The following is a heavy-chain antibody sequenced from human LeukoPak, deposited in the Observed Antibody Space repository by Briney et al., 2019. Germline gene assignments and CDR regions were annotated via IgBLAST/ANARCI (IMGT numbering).Heavy chain of an antibody. Sequence: GGSLRLSCAASGFIFSNYGMHWVRQAPGKGLEWVAVVSSDGSIDYYADSLRGRFTVSRDNSKSTMFLQFNTLRPEDTAVYYCAREGMGTTFSAWFEPWGQGTLVTVSS. CDR2: VSSDGSID. CDR1: GFIFSNYG. V-gene: IGHV3-30*03. CDR3: AREGMGTTFSAWFEP. D-gene: IGHD1-7*01. J-gene: IGHJ5*02.